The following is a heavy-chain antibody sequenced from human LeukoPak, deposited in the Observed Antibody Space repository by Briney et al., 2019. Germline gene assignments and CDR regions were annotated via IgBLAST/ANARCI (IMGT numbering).Heavy chain of an antibody. CDR2: ISYDGSNK. V-gene: IGHV3-30-3*01. J-gene: IGHJ4*02. CDR3: ARVGELLLWFGGEDY. D-gene: IGHD3-10*01. CDR1: GFTFSSYA. Sequence: GGSLRLSCAASGFTFSSYAMHWVRQAPGKGLEWVAVISYDGSNKYYADSVKGRFTISRDNSKNTLYLQMNSLRAEDTAVYYCARVGELLLWFGGEDYWGQGTLVTVSS.